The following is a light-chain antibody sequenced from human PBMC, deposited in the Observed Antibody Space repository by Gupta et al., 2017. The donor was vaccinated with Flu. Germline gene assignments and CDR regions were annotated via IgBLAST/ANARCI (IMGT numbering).Light chain of an antibody. J-gene: IGLJ3*02. V-gene: IGLV6-57*01. CDR1: SGSVAGTS. Sequence: VIMTWTRCSGSVAGTSVHWYHQRPGSTPTIIMSDFNQRHSGVRGRFSGSIDASSTSASPXIXGLKAEXEDDYYCQSYDNTNRVFGGGTRLTVL. CDR3: QSYDNTNRV. CDR2: DFN.